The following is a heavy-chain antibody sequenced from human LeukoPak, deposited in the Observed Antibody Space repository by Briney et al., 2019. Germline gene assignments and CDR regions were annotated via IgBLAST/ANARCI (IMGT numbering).Heavy chain of an antibody. CDR3: ARVTDSSSWPWFDP. V-gene: IGHV1-18*04. J-gene: IGHJ5*02. Sequence: GASVKVSCKASGYTFTNSHIHWVRQAPGQVLEWMGLINPDGGNTNYAQKLQGRVTMTTDTSTSTAYMELRSLRSDDTAVYYCARVTDSSSWPWFDPWGQGTLVTVSS. CDR2: INPDGGNT. D-gene: IGHD6-13*01. CDR1: GYTFTNSH.